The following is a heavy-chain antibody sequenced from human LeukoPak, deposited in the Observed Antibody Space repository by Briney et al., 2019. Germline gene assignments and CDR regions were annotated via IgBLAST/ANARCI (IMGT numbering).Heavy chain of an antibody. V-gene: IGHV4-59*08. J-gene: IGHJ5*02. D-gene: IGHD1-20*01. CDR2: IYYSGST. Sequence: PSETLSLTCTVSGGSISSYYWSWIRQPPGKGLEWIGYIYYSGSTNYNPSLKSRVTISVDTSKNQFSLKLSSVTAADTAVYYCASSNWNEPNNWFDPWGQGTLVTVSS. CDR3: ASSNWNEPNNWFDP. CDR1: GGSISSYY.